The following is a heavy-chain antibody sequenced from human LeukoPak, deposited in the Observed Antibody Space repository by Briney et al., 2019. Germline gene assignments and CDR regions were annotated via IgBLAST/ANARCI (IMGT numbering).Heavy chain of an antibody. CDR2: IYYSGST. Sequence: SETLSLTCTVSGVSTSSSADYWGWVRLTPGKGLEWIGSIYYSGSTQYTPSLQSRVIIYIDTSRNEFSLRLSSVTAADTAVYYCARSSGAKFDPWGQGTLVIVSS. CDR3: ARSSGAKFDP. CDR1: GVSTSSSADY. J-gene: IGHJ5*02. V-gene: IGHV4-39*01. D-gene: IGHD3-10*01.